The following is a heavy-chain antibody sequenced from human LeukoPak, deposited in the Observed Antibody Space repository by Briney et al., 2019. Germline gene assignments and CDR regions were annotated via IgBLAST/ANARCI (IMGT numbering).Heavy chain of an antibody. CDR2: ISSSSSYI. CDR3: ARDAKWEPVAVY. CDR1: GFTFSSYS. D-gene: IGHD1-26*01. J-gene: IGHJ4*02. V-gene: IGHV3-21*01. Sequence: GGSLRLSWAASGFTFSSYSMNWVRQAPGKGLEWVSSISSSSSYIYYAESVKGRFTITRDNAKNSLYLQMNSLRAEDTAVYYCARDAKWEPVAVYWGQGTLVTVSS.